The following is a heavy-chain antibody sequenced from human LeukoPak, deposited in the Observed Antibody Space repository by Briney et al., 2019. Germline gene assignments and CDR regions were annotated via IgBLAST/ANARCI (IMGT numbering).Heavy chain of an antibody. Sequence: PGGSLRLSCAAYAFTFSRYWMHWVRQTPGEGLVWVSRISSDGTTTTYADSVKGRFTISRDNARNTLYLQMNSLRAEDTAVYYCARFAYDSGSLSWGQGALVTVSS. D-gene: IGHD3-10*01. CDR3: ARFAYDSGSLS. CDR2: ISSDGTTT. CDR1: AFTFSRYW. J-gene: IGHJ5*02. V-gene: IGHV3-74*01.